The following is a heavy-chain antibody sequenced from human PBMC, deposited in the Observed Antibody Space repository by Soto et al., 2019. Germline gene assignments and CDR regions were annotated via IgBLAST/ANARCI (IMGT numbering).Heavy chain of an antibody. CDR1: GFTFSSYW. J-gene: IGHJ6*02. CDR3: ARDKQWLVRGYYYGMDV. D-gene: IGHD6-19*01. V-gene: IGHV3-7*01. CDR2: IKQDGSEK. Sequence: GGSLRLSCAASGFTFSSYWMSWVRQAPGKGLEWVANIKQDGSEKYYADSVKGRFTISRDNAKNSLYLQMNSLRAEDTAVYYCARDKQWLVRGYYYGMDVWGQGTTVTVSS.